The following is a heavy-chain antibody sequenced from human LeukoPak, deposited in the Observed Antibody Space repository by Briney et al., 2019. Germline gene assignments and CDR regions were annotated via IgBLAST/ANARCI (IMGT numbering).Heavy chain of an antibody. D-gene: IGHD3-22*01. CDR2: ISGSGGNT. Sequence: QPGGSLRLSCAASGFTFSSYAMSWVRQAPGKGLEWVSAISGSGGNTYYADSVKGRFTISRDNSKNTLYLQMNSLRAEDTAVYYCAKKVIRPRGLLQDDYWGQGTLVTVSS. V-gene: IGHV3-23*01. CDR3: AKKVIRPRGLLQDDY. J-gene: IGHJ4*02. CDR1: GFTFSSYA.